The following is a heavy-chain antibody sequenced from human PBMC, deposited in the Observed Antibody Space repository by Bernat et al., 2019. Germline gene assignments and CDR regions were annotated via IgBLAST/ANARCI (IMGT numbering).Heavy chain of an antibody. Sequence: QLQLQESGPGLVKLSETLSLTCTVSGGSISSSSYYWGWIRQPPGKGLEWIGSIYYSGSTYYNPSLKSRVTISVDTSKNQFSLKLSSVTAADTAVYYCARGLSGWYEGGYFDYWGQGTLVTVSS. V-gene: IGHV4-39*01. CDR2: IYYSGST. D-gene: IGHD6-19*01. CDR3: ARGLSGWYEGGYFDY. CDR1: GGSISSSSYY. J-gene: IGHJ4*02.